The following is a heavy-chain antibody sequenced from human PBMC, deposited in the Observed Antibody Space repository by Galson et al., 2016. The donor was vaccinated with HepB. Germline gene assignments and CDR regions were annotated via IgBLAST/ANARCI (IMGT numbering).Heavy chain of an antibody. CDR2: IKNDESQK. D-gene: IGHD4-17*01. Sequence: SLRLSCAASGFTFSSYWMSWVRQTPGTGLEWVANIKNDESQKYYVGSVRGRFPISRDNAKASLFLQMNSLRVDDTAVYYCARTQFVRGFFTVTTQSHLDYWGQGALVTVS. V-gene: IGHV3-7*01. CDR3: ARTQFVRGFFTVTTQSHLDY. CDR1: GFTFSSYW. J-gene: IGHJ4*02.